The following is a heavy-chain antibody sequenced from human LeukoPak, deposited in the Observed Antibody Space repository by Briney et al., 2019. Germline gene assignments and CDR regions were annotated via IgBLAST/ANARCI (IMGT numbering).Heavy chain of an antibody. CDR1: GFPFSNYC. Sequence: GSLRLSFAASGFPFSNYCVTWGRQAPGKALEWVSSISGSGDSTYYADSVKGRFTISRDNSKNTLYLQMSSLRVEDTAIYYCAKYGAPGWSGYLDYWGQGTLVTVSS. D-gene: IGHD4/OR15-4a*01. J-gene: IGHJ4*02. CDR2: ISGSGDST. V-gene: IGHV3-23*01. CDR3: AKYGAPGWSGYLDY.